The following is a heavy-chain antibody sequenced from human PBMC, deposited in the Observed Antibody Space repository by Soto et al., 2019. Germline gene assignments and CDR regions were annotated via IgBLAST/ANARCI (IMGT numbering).Heavy chain of an antibody. CDR2: IYYSGST. V-gene: IGHV4-31*03. Sequence: QVQLQESGPGLVKPSQTLSLTCTVSGGSISSGGYYWSWIRQHPGKGLEWIGYIYYSGSTYYNPDLKRGGTISVYTSKNQFSLKLSSVNAADTAVYYCARRPPRASGAYYYYGMDVWGQGTTVTVSS. CDR3: ARRPPRASGAYYYYGMDV. J-gene: IGHJ6*02. D-gene: IGHD1-26*01. CDR1: GGSISSGGYY.